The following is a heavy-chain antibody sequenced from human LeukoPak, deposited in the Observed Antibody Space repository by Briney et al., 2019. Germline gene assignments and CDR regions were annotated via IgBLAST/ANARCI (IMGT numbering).Heavy chain of an antibody. CDR3: ARAKLSSSWLPDY. D-gene: IGHD6-13*01. Sequence: PSETLSLTCTVSGGSISSYYWSWIRQPPGKGLEWIGYIYYSGSTNYNPSLKSRVTISVDTSKNQFSLKLSSVTAADTAVYYCARAKLSSSWLPDYSEQGTLVTVSS. J-gene: IGHJ4*02. CDR2: IYYSGST. CDR1: GGSISSYY. V-gene: IGHV4-59*01.